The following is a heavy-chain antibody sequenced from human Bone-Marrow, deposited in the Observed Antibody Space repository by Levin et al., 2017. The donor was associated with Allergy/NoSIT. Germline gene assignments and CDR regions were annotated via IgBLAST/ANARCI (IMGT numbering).Heavy chain of an antibody. Sequence: PGGSLRLSCAASGFTFSSYAMHWVRQAPGKGLEWVAVISYDGSNKYYADSVKGRFTISRDNSKNTLYLQMNSLRAEDTAVYYCAREGSPLHYYDSSGYPFDYWGQGTLVTVSS. J-gene: IGHJ4*02. V-gene: IGHV3-30-3*01. CDR1: GFTFSSYA. CDR3: AREGSPLHYYDSSGYPFDY. D-gene: IGHD3-22*01. CDR2: ISYDGSNK.